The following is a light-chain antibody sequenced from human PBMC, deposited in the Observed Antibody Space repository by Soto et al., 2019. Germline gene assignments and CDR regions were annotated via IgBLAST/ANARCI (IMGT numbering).Light chain of an antibody. Sequence: QSALTQPASVSGSPGQSITISCTGTSSDVGGYNYVSWYQQHPGKAPKLIIYDVNNRPSGVSNRFSASKSGNTASLTISGLQAEDEADYYCSSYTSSSTLVFGTGTKLTVL. CDR1: SSDVGGYNY. CDR3: SSYTSSSTLV. J-gene: IGLJ1*01. CDR2: DVN. V-gene: IGLV2-14*03.